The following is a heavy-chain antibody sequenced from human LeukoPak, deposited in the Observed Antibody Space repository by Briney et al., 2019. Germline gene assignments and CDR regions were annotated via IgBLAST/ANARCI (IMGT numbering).Heavy chain of an antibody. CDR3: ARGYSGYFYY. V-gene: IGHV3-30*03. J-gene: IGHJ4*02. Sequence: GGSLRLSCAASGFTFSSYGMYRVRQAPGKWLEWVALISYDGSNKYYADSVKGRFTISRDNSKNTLYLQMNSLRAEDTAVYYCARGYSGYFYYWGQGTLVTVSS. CDR1: GFTFSSYG. CDR2: ISYDGSNK. D-gene: IGHD5-12*01.